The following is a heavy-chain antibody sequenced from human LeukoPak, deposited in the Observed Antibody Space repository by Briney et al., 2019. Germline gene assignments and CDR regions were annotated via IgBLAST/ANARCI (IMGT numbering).Heavy chain of an antibody. J-gene: IGHJ4*02. CDR2: IYYSGST. V-gene: IGHV4-59*12. CDR3: ARNDYYSADY. D-gene: IGHD3-22*01. Sequence: SETLSLTCTVSGGSISSYYWSWIRQPPGKGLEWIGYIYYSGSTNYNPSLKSRVTISVGTSKNQFSLKLDSVTAADTAVYHCARNDYYSADYWGQGTLVTVSS. CDR1: GGSISSYY.